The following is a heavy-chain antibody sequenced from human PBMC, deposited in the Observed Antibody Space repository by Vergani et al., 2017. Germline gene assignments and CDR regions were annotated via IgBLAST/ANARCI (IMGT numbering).Heavy chain of an antibody. J-gene: IGHJ6*03. Sequence: QVQLQESGPGLVKPSETLSLTCTVSGGSISPYYGSWIRQPPGKGLEWIGYINDSGSTKCNPSLKSRVTISLDTSKNQFSLKLRSVTAADTAVYYCARVFYEGSVNYSWDVWGKG. CDR3: ARVFYEGSVNYSWDV. D-gene: IGHD3-10*01. CDR1: GGSISPYY. V-gene: IGHV4-59*01. CDR2: INDSGST.